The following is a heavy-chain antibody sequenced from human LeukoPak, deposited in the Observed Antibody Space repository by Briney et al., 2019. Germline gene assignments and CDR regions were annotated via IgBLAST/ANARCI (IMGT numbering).Heavy chain of an antibody. D-gene: IGHD2-2*01. CDR2: VLPVLGLS. V-gene: IGHV1-69*04. CDR1: GGTYSSYS. Sequence: SVKVSCKASGGTYSSYSINWVRQAPGQGLEWMGRVLPVLGLSKTAQNFQGRVTITADKSTTTAYMELSSLRSEDTAVYYCATALGVPAARGFDYWGQGTLVTVSS. CDR3: ATALGVPAARGFDY. J-gene: IGHJ4*02.